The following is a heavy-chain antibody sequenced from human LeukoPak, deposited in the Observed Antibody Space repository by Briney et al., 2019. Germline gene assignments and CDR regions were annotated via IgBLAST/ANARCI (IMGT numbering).Heavy chain of an antibody. D-gene: IGHD1-26*01. CDR1: GFTFSSYS. CDR3: AKEAMRYSGSYLEYFQH. CDR2: ISSSSSYI. J-gene: IGHJ1*01. Sequence: GGSLRLSCAASGFTFSSYSMNWVRQAPGKGLEWVSSISSSSSYIYYADSVKGRFTISRDNAKNSLYLQMNSLRAEDTAVYYCAKEAMRYSGSYLEYFQHWGQGTLVTVSS. V-gene: IGHV3-21*01.